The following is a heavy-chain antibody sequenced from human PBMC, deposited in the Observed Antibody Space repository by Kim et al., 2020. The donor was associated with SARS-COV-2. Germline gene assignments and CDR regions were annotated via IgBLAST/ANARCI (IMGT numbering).Heavy chain of an antibody. CDR3: ARVTDDYGDPYFDY. V-gene: IGHV4-59*01. CDR2: IYYSGST. Sequence: SETLSLTCTVSGGSISSYYWSWIRQPPGKGLEWIGYIYYSGSTNYNPSLKSRVTISVDTSKNQFSLKLSSVTAADTAVYYCARVTDDYGDPYFDYWGQGTLVTVSS. CDR1: GGSISSYY. D-gene: IGHD4-17*01. J-gene: IGHJ4*02.